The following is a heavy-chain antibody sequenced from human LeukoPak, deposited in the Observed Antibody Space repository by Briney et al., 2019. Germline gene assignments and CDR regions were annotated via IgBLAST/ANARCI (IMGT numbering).Heavy chain of an antibody. V-gene: IGHV4-34*01. CDR1: GGSFSGYY. D-gene: IGHD3-3*01. CDR2: INHSGST. Sequence: SETLSLTCAVYGGSFSGYYWSWIRQPPGKGLEWIGEINHSGSTNYNPSLKSRVTISVDTSKNQFSLKLSSVTAADTAVYYCARASIFGVVRTFFNWFDPWGQGTLVTVSS. CDR3: ARASIFGVVRTFFNWFDP. J-gene: IGHJ5*02.